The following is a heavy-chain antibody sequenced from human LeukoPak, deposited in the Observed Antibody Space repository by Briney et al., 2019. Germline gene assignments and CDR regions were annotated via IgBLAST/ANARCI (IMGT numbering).Heavy chain of an antibody. CDR2: IWYDGSNK. D-gene: IGHD5-18*01. V-gene: IGHV3-33*01. Sequence: GGSLRLSCAASGFTFSSYGMHWVRQAPGKGLEWVAVIWYDGSNKYYADSVKGRFTISRDNSRNTLYLQMNSLRAEDTAVYYCAREVGGQLWFGNFDYWGQGTLVTVSS. CDR1: GFTFSSYG. J-gene: IGHJ4*02. CDR3: AREVGGQLWFGNFDY.